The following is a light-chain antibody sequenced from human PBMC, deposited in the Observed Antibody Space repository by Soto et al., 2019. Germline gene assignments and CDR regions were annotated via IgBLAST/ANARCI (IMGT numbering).Light chain of an antibody. CDR3: CSYAGSYSYV. V-gene: IGLV2-11*01. CDR2: VVS. Sequence: QSALTQPRSVSGSPGQSVTISCTGTSSDVGGYNYVSWYQQHPGKAPKLMIYVVSKRPSGVPERFSGSKSGNTASLTISGLQAEDETDYYCCSYAGSYSYVLGTGTKVTVL. J-gene: IGLJ1*01. CDR1: SSDVGGYNY.